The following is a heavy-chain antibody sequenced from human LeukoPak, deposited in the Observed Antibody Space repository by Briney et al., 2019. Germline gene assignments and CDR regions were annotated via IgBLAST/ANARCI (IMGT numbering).Heavy chain of an antibody. V-gene: IGHV1-18*01. CDR1: GYTFTSYG. J-gene: IGHJ5*02. CDR2: ISAYNGNT. D-gene: IGHD6-13*01. Sequence: ASVKVSCNASGYTFTSYGISWVRQAPGQGLEWMGWISAYNGNTNYAQKLQCRVTMTTDTSTSTAYMELRSLRSDDTAVYYCARFVGIAEAGTFVTGWFDPWGQGTLVTVSS. CDR3: ARFVGIAEAGTFVTGWFDP.